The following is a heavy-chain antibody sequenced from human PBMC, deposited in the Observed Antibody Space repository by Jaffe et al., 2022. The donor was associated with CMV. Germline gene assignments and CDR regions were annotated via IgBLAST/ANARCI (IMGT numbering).Heavy chain of an antibody. CDR1: GFSFSSDG. Sequence: QVQLVESGGGVVQPGRSLTLSCAASGFSFSSDGMHWVRQAPGKGLEWVAVIWNDGSNRNYADSVKGRFTISRDNSKNTLYLQMNSLRAEDTAVYYCARDRGAAPFDSWGRGTLVTVSS. CDR3: ARDRGAAPFDS. J-gene: IGHJ4*02. D-gene: IGHD6-6*01. CDR2: IWNDGSNR. V-gene: IGHV3-33*08.